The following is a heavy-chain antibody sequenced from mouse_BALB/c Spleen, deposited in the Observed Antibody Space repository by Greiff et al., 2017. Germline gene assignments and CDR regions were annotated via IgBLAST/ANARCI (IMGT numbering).Heavy chain of an antibody. CDR3: ARWLTGPLDY. CDR1: GFSLTSYG. Sequence: VKLMESGPGLVAPSQSLSITCTVSGFSLTSYGVHWVRQPPGKGLEWLGVIWAGGSTNYNSALMSRLSISKDNSKSQVFLKMNSLQTDDTAMYYCARWLTGPLDYWGQGTTLTVSS. V-gene: IGHV2-9*02. CDR2: IWAGGST. J-gene: IGHJ2*01. D-gene: IGHD4-1*01.